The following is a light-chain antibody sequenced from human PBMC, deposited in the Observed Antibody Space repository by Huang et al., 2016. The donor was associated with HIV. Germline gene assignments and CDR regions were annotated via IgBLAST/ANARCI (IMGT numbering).Light chain of an antibody. CDR2: DAS. V-gene: IGKV3-11*01. J-gene: IGKJ4*01. Sequence: EIVLTQSPATLSLSPGERASLSCRASQSVGSYFTWYQQKPGQAPRLLIYDASNRATGIPPRFSGSGSGTDFNLTISNLEPEDFAVYYCQQRSNWPLTFGGGTKVEI. CDR3: QQRSNWPLT. CDR1: QSVGSY.